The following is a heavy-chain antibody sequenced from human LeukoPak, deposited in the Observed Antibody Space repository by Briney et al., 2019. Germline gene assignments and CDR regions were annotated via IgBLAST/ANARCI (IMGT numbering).Heavy chain of an antibody. Sequence: SESLSLTCAVYGGSFSGYYWSWIRQPPGKGLEWIGEINHSGSTNYNPSLKSRVTISVDTSKNQFSLKLSSVTAADTAVFYCARGVPSYAYDGSGYYHSSAGYKPWGQGTLVTVSS. J-gene: IGHJ3*01. CDR1: GGSFSGYY. V-gene: IGHV4-34*01. CDR3: ARGVPSYAYDGSGYYHSSAGYKP. CDR2: INHSGST. D-gene: IGHD3-22*01.